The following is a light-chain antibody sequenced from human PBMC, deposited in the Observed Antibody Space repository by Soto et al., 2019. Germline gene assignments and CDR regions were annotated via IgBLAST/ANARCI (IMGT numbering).Light chain of an antibody. Sequence: ETMMTQSPATLSVSPGERATLSCRASQNINRNLAWYQQKPGQAPRLLIYGASTRVTGIPVRFSGSGSGTQFSLTISSLQSEDFAVYYCQQYNEWPPLTFGGGTKVEIK. CDR2: GAS. J-gene: IGKJ4*01. V-gene: IGKV3D-15*01. CDR3: QQYNEWPPLT. CDR1: QNINRN.